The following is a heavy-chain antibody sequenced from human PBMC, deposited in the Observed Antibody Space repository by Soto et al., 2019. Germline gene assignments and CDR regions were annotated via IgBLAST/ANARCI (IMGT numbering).Heavy chain of an antibody. D-gene: IGHD2-15*01. CDR2: IDTNGGGT. CDR1: GFSFGSYA. Sequence: DVQLLESGGGLVQPGGSLRLSCAASGFSFGSYAMTWVRQAPGKGLEWVAAIDTNGGGTHYADSVKGRFTISRDNSKSILYLKINSLRAEDTAVFCGGKDTPLTQNSKDLTYGGQGPLATV. V-gene: IGHV3-23*01. CDR3: GKDTPLTQNSKDLTY. J-gene: IGHJ4*02.